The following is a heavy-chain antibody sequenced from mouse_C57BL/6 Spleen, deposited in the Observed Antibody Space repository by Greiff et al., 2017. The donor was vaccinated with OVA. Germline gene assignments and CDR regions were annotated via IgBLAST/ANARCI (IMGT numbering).Heavy chain of an antibody. CDR1: GFNIKDDY. V-gene: IGHV14-4*01. J-gene: IGHJ3*01. Sequence: EVQLQQSGAELVRPGASVKLSCTASGFNIKDDYMHWVKQRPEQGLEWIGWIDPENGDTEYASKFQGKATITADTSSNTAYLQLSSLTSEDTAVYYCTTRYYYGSSYVRWFAYWGQGTLGTVSA. CDR2: IDPENGDT. CDR3: TTRYYYGSSYVRWFAY. D-gene: IGHD1-1*01.